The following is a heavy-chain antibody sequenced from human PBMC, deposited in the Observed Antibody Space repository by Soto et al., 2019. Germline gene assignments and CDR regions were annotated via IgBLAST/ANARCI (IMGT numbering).Heavy chain of an antibody. V-gene: IGHV1-69*06. CDR1: GRIFSSFP. D-gene: IGHD5-18*01. Sequence: QVQVGQAGAEVKKPGASVKSSCKASGRIFSSFPTSWVRQVPGQGLEWMGGVISASGSVTYAPKFQGRVTMTAVNSAGIGYMELTSLTSEDTAIYYCARVGSRDAYNYVLDQWGPGTMVTVSS. CDR2: VISASGSV. CDR3: ARVGSRDAYNYVLDQ. J-gene: IGHJ1*01.